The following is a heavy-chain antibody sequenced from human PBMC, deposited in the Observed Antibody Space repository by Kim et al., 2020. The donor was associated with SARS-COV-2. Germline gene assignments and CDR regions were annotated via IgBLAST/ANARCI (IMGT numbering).Heavy chain of an antibody. J-gene: IGHJ5*02. D-gene: IGHD2-15*01. CDR2: INAGNGNT. Sequence: ASVKVSCKASGYTFTSYAMHWVRQAPGQRLEWMGWINAGNGNTKYSQKFQGRVTITRDTSASTAYMELSSLRSEDTAVYYCARDQPYCSGVSCLNWFDPWGQGTLVTVSP. V-gene: IGHV1-3*01. CDR3: ARDQPYCSGVSCLNWFDP. CDR1: GYTFTSYA.